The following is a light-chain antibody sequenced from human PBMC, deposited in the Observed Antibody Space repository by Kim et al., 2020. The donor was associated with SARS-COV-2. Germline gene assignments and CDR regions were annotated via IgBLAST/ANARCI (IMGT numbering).Light chain of an antibody. CDR3: QHYIRFPYT. J-gene: IGKJ2*01. CDR2: QAS. CDR1: QIVEIF. V-gene: IGKV1-5*03. Sequence: SASVGDRVTITCRASQIVEIFLAWYQQKPGKAPDLLIYQASSLQIGVPSRFSGSGSGTEFTLTINSLQPDDFATYYCQHYIRFPYTFGQGTKLEI.